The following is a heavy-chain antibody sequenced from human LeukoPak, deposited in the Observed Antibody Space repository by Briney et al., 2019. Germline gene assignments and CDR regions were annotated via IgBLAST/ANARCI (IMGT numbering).Heavy chain of an antibody. D-gene: IGHD3-22*01. CDR2: YSGGST. V-gene: IGHV3-23*03. CDR3: ATLSSGYYYGPFDY. Sequence: GGSLRLSCAASGFTFSSNAMNWVRQAPGKGLEWVSLYSGGSTYYADSVKGRFTISRDNSKNTLYLQMNSLRAEDTAVYYCATLSSGYYYGPFDYWGQGTLVTVSS. J-gene: IGHJ4*02. CDR1: GFTFSSNA.